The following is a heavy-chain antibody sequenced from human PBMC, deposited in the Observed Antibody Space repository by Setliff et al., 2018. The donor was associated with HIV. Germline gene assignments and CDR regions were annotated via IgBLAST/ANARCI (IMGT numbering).Heavy chain of an antibody. CDR2: IEQDGSEK. CDR1: GFSLSYYR. Sequence: GGSLRLSCAASGFSLSYYRMNWVRQAPGKGLEWVANIEQDGSEKYYADSVKGRFTISRDNAKNSLYLQMNSLRAEDTAVYYCARVYGRGYFDTSGYFDYWGQGTPVTVSS. J-gene: IGHJ4*02. V-gene: IGHV3-7*03. CDR3: ARVYGRGYFDTSGYFDY. D-gene: IGHD3-22*01.